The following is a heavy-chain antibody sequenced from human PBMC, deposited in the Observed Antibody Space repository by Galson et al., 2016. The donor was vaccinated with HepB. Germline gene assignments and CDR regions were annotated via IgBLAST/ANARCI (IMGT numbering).Heavy chain of an antibody. J-gene: IGHJ4*02. CDR2: ITPSADTT. D-gene: IGHD5-12*01. V-gene: IGHV3-23*01. CDR3: AKGGAYDA. Sequence: SLRLSCAASGFTFSGSSMSWVRQAPGKGLEWVPAITPSADTTYYGDSVTGRFIIPRDNSKNTLYLHLNSLTAEDTALYYCAKGGAYDAWGQGTLVTVSS. CDR1: GFTFSGSS.